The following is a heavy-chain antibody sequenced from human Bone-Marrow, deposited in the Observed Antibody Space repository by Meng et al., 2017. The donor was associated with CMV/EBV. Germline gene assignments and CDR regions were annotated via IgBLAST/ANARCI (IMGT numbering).Heavy chain of an antibody. D-gene: IGHD2-2*01. J-gene: IGHJ3*02. CDR1: GFTFSDYY. V-gene: IGHV3-11*04. Sequence: GESLKISCAASGFTFSDYYMSWIRQAPGKGLEWVSYISSSGSTIYYADSVKGRFTISRDNAKNSLYLQMNSLRADDTAVYYCAKGPVPAAIFSAFDIWGQGTMVTVSS. CDR2: ISSSGSTI. CDR3: AKGPVPAAIFSAFDI.